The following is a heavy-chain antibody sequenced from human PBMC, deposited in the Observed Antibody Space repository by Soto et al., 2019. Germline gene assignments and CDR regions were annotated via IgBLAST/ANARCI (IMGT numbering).Heavy chain of an antibody. Sequence: ASVKGSCKASGYTFTSYAVHWVRQAPGQRLEWMGWINAGNGNTKYSQKFQGRVTITRDTSASTAYMELSSLRSEDTAVYYCARSFISTSIYYYYGMDVWGQGTTVTVSS. D-gene: IGHD2-2*01. CDR1: GYTFTSYA. J-gene: IGHJ6*02. V-gene: IGHV1-3*01. CDR2: INAGNGNT. CDR3: ARSFISTSIYYYYGMDV.